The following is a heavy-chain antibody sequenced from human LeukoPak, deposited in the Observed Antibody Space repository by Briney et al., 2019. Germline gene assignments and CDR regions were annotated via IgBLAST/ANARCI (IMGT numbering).Heavy chain of an antibody. CDR2: IYDSGST. V-gene: IGHV4-39*01. Sequence: RPSETLSLTCTVSGGSIRSSYYYWGWIRQPPGKGLEWIGSIYDSGSTYYNPSLKSRVTRSVDTSKNQFSLKLSSVTAADTAVYYCPRPSPYSSGWSSPFDLWGQGTMVTASS. D-gene: IGHD6-19*01. J-gene: IGHJ3*01. CDR3: PRPSPYSSGWSSPFDL. CDR1: GGSIRSSYYY.